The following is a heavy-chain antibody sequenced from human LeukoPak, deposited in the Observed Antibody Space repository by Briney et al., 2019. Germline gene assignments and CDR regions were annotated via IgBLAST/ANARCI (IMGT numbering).Heavy chain of an antibody. J-gene: IGHJ5*02. CDR1: GGSISSYY. Sequence: SETLSLTCTVSGGSISSYYWSWIRQPPGKGLEWIGYIYYSGSTNYNPSLKSRVTISVDTSKNQFSPKLSSVTAADTAVYYCARGVPIAAAGYNWFDPWGQGTLVTVSS. CDR3: ARGVPIAAAGYNWFDP. V-gene: IGHV4-59*01. CDR2: IYYSGST. D-gene: IGHD6-13*01.